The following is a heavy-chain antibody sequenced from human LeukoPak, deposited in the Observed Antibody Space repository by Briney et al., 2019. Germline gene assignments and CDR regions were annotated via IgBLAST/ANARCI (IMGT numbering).Heavy chain of an antibody. CDR2: IDPDTGDT. Sequence: ASVKVSCKPSGYTFIDHYLHWVRQVPGQGLESLGWIDPDTGDTNYPQKFQGRVTMTRDTSSSTAYMELNRLRSDDTAVYYCARAGHNSNSGGYDFWGLGTLVTVSS. CDR1: GYTFIDHY. D-gene: IGHD3-22*01. J-gene: IGHJ4*02. V-gene: IGHV1-2*02. CDR3: ARAGHNSNSGGYDF.